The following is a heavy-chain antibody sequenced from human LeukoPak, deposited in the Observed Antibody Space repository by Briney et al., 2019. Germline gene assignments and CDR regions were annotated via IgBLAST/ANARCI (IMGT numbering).Heavy chain of an antibody. CDR2: IIPIFGTA. Sequence: SLKVSCKASGGTFSSYAISWVRQAPGQGLEWMGGIIPIFGTANYAQKFQGRVTVTADESTSTAYMELSSLRSEDTAVYYCARETGTGYYYYGMDVWGQGTMVTVSS. J-gene: IGHJ6*02. CDR3: ARETGTGYYYYGMDV. D-gene: IGHD1-7*01. CDR1: GGTFSSYA. V-gene: IGHV1-69*01.